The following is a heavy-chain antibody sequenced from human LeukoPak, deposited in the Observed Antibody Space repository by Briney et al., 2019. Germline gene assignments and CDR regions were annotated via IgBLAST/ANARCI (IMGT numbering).Heavy chain of an antibody. Sequence: ASVKVSCKASGYTFTGYYMHWVRQAPGQGLEWMGRINPNSGGTNYAQKFQGRVTMTRDTSTSTVYMELCSLRFEDTAVYYCARADYGGISDYYFYGMDVWGQGTTVTVSS. D-gene: IGHD4-23*01. J-gene: IGHJ6*02. V-gene: IGHV1-2*06. CDR1: GYTFTGYY. CDR3: ARADYGGISDYYFYGMDV. CDR2: INPNSGGT.